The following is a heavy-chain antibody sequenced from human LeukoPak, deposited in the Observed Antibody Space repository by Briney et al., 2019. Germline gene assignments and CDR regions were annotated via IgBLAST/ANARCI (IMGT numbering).Heavy chain of an antibody. D-gene: IGHD1-1*01. CDR2: INPSGGST. Sequence: ASVKVSCKASGYTFTSYYMHWVRQAPGQGLEWMGIINPSGGSTSYAQKFQGRVTMTRDTSTSTVYMDLSSLRSEDTAVYYCARDRVQLERRSAFDIWGQGTMVTVSS. J-gene: IGHJ3*02. CDR3: ARDRVQLERRSAFDI. CDR1: GYTFTSYY. V-gene: IGHV1-46*01.